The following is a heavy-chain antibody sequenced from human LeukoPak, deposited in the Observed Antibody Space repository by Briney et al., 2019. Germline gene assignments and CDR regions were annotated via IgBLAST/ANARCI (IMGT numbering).Heavy chain of an antibody. CDR2: ISYDGSNK. D-gene: IGHD2-8*01. J-gene: IGHJ4*02. V-gene: IGHV3-30-3*01. Sequence: PGGSLRLSCAASGFTFSSYAMHWVRQAPGKGLGWVAVISYDGSNKYYADSVKGRFTISRDNSKNTLYLQMNSLRAEDTAVYYCASAGCTNGVCSYFDYWGQGTLVTVSS. CDR1: GFTFSSYA. CDR3: ASAGCTNGVCSYFDY.